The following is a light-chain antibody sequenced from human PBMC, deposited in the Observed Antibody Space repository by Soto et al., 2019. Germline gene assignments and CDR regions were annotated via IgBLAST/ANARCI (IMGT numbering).Light chain of an antibody. Sequence: LVMTQSPATLAVSPGERATLSCRASQGISSNFLASYQQRRGQAPRLLIHGASNRATGIPDRFSGSGSGTDFTLTITRLEPEDFAVYYCQQYGGSPRTFGQGTKVDIK. V-gene: IGKV3-20*01. CDR2: GAS. J-gene: IGKJ1*01. CDR1: QGISSNF. CDR3: QQYGGSPRT.